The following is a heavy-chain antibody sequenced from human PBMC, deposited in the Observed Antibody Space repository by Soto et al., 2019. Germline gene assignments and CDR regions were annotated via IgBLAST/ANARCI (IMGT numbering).Heavy chain of an antibody. D-gene: IGHD2-15*01. CDR1: GGTFSSYA. V-gene: IGHV1-69*13. J-gene: IGHJ4*02. Sequence: ASVKVSCKASGGTFSSYAISWVRQAPGQGLEWMGGIIPIFGTANYAQKFQGRVTITADESTSTAYMELSSLRSEDTAVYYCARCSGGSCYPTDYFDYWGQGTLVTVSS. CDR2: IIPIFGTA. CDR3: ARCSGGSCYPTDYFDY.